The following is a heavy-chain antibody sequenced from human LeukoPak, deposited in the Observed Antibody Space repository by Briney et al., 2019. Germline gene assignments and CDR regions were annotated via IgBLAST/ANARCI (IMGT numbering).Heavy chain of an antibody. J-gene: IGHJ4*02. D-gene: IGHD5-18*01. CDR3: ARDRGFSYDLDY. V-gene: IGHV4-59*01. Sequence: KPSETLSLTCTVSGGSISSYYWTWIRQPPGKGLEWIGYIYYSGGTNYNPSLKSRVTISVDTSKNQFSLQLSSVTAADTAVYYCARDRGFSYDLDYWGQGTLVTVSS. CDR1: GGSISSYY. CDR2: IYYSGGT.